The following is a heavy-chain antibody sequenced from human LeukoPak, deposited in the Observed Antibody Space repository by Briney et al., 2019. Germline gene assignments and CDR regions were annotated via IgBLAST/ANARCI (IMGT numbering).Heavy chain of an antibody. V-gene: IGHV3-23*01. Sequence: GGSLRLSCAASGFTFSNYVMTWLRHAPGKGLEWVSPISGSGGRTDYADSVKGRFTISRDNSKNTLYLQMNSLRAEDTAVYYCASRDPCNAGLCYGLNYWGQGTLLTVSS. CDR3: ASRDPCNAGLCYGLNY. J-gene: IGHJ4*02. D-gene: IGHD2-15*01. CDR2: ISGSGGRT. CDR1: GFTFSNYV.